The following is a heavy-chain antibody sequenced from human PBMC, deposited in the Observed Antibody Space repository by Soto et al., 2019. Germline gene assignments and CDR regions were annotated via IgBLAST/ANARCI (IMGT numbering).Heavy chain of an antibody. V-gene: IGHV4-39*01. CDR2: IHHNPKD. CDR3: AITPGIDGAGPDY. CDR1: GGSSSGSDDH. D-gene: IGHD2-21*01. J-gene: IGHJ4*02. Sequence: SETLGVTWGVAGGSSSGSDDHGGWIRQPPGKGLEWIGSIHHNPKDYYNASLRSRVTIYVDTSKNEFSMNLNSVTAPDTAVYYRAITPGIDGAGPDYWRQGTLVTVSP.